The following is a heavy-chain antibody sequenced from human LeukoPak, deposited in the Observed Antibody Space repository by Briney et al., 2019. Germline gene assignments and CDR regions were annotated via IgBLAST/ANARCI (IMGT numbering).Heavy chain of an antibody. CDR1: GFTFSNFA. J-gene: IGHJ4*02. CDR3: AKSGSHYDFWSGYLV. D-gene: IGHD3-3*01. V-gene: IGHV3-23*01. CDR2: ISGRGGST. Sequence: GGSLRLSCATSGFTFSNFAMNWVRQAPGKGLEWVSSISGRGGSTYYADSVKGRFTISRDNSKNTLYLQMNSLRAEDTAIYYCAKSGSHYDFWSGYLVWGQGTLVTVSS.